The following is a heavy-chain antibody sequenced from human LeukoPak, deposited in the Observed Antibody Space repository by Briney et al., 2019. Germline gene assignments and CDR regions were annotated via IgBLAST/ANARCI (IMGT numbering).Heavy chain of an antibody. Sequence: GGSLRLSCAASGFTFSSYSMNWVRQAPGKGLEWVSSISSSSSSIYYADSVKGRFTISRDNAKNSLYMKMNSLRAEDTAVYYCARASGDIVETATMGSYWGQGTLGTVSS. J-gene: IGHJ4*02. D-gene: IGHD5-18*01. CDR2: ISSSSSSI. V-gene: IGHV3-21*01. CDR3: ARASGDIVETATMGSY. CDR1: GFTFSSYS.